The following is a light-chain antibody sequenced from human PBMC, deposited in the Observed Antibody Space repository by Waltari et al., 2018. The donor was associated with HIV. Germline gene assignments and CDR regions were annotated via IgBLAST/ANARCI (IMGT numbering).Light chain of an antibody. Sequence: QSALTQPPSASGSPGQSVTIPCTGTSNDVGAYNFVSWYQHHPGKAPKLIIYEVSKRPSGVPDRFSASKSANTASLTVSGLQTEDEADYYCSSFTGVNTDVIFGGGTRLTVL. CDR2: EVS. V-gene: IGLV2-8*01. J-gene: IGLJ2*01. CDR3: SSFTGVNTDVI. CDR1: SNDVGAYNF.